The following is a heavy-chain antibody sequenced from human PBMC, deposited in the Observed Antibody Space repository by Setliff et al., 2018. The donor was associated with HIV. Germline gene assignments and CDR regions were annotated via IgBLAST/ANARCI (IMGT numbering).Heavy chain of an antibody. D-gene: IGHD1-26*01. CDR3: ATDCAVVGGTGSLDS. V-gene: IGHV3-7*05. CDR2: IKQDGSEK. CDR1: GFTFSTYW. J-gene: IGHJ4*02. Sequence: PGGSLRLSCAASGFTFSTYWMSWVRQAPGKGLEWVANIKQDGSEKNYMGSVKGRFTISRDNAKNSLYLQMNSLRVEDTAVYYCATDCAVVGGTGSLDSWGQGTLVTVSS.